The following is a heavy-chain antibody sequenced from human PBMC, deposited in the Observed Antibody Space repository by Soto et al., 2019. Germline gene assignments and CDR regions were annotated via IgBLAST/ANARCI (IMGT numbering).Heavy chain of an antibody. V-gene: IGHV4-61*01. Sequence: QVQLQESGPGLVKPSETLSLTCTVSGGSVSSGSYYWSWIRQPPGKGLEWIGYIYYSGSTNYNPSLRSRVPISVDTSNNQFSLKLSSVTAADPAVYFCASDGGGATPFDYWGQGPLVTVSS. CDR2: IYYSGST. J-gene: IGHJ4*02. CDR1: GGSVSSGSYY. CDR3: ASDGGGATPFDY. D-gene: IGHD1-26*01.